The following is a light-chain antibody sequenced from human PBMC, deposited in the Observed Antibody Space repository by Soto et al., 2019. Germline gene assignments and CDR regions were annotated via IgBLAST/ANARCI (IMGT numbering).Light chain of an antibody. Sequence: DIQMTQSPSTLSASVGDRVTITCRASQSISSWLAWYQQKPGKAPNLLIYKASTLESGVPSRFSGSGSGTEFTLTISSLQPEDFATYYCQQYDSDSRTFGQGTKVDIK. CDR2: KAS. J-gene: IGKJ1*01. CDR1: QSISSW. V-gene: IGKV1-5*03. CDR3: QQYDSDSRT.